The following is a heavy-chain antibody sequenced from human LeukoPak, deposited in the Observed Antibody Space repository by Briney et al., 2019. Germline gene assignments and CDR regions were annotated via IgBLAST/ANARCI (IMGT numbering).Heavy chain of an antibody. Sequence: SETLSLTCTVSGVSISSSNSYWGWIRQPPGKGLEWIGSIYYSGNTYYNASLKSQVSISIDTSNNQFSLKLISVTAADTAVYLCARQFSYYDSSGYYFDFWGQGTLVTVSS. CDR3: ARQFSYYDSSGYYFDF. J-gene: IGHJ4*02. D-gene: IGHD3-22*01. CDR2: IYYSGNT. CDR1: GVSISSSNSY. V-gene: IGHV4-39*01.